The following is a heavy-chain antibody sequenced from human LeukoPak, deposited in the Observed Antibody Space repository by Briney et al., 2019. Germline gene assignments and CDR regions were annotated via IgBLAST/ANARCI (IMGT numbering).Heavy chain of an antibody. D-gene: IGHD6-13*01. CDR2: IYYTGTT. V-gene: IGHV4-39*07. CDR3: AREEYSSDWYGHDS. Sequence: PSETLSLTCSVSGGSISNTNYYWAWIRQSPGGGLEWIGSIYYTGTTFDNPSLKSRVTLSVDTSKNQFSLRLTSVTAADTAFYYCAREEYSSDWYGHDSWGQGTLVTVSS. J-gene: IGHJ4*02. CDR1: GGSISNTNYY.